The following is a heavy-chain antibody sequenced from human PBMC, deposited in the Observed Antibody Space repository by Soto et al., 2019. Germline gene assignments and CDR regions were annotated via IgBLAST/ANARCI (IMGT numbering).Heavy chain of an antibody. CDR2: IYYSGST. CDR3: ARVPTRITGTNYYYGMEV. CDR1: GGSISSGDYY. Sequence: PSETLSLTCTVSGGSISSGDYYWSWIRQPPGKGLEWIGYIYYSGSTYYNPSLKSRVTISVDTSKNQFSLKLSSVTAADTAVYYCARVPTRITGTNYYYGMEVWGQGTTVTVSS. D-gene: IGHD1-20*01. V-gene: IGHV4-30-4*01. J-gene: IGHJ6*02.